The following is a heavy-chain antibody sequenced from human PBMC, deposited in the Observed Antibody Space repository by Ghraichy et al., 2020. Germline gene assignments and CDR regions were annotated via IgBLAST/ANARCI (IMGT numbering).Heavy chain of an antibody. CDR3: ARDGFYSRWGYDFWSGYYRDHQWGY. CDR2: ISSSSSYI. D-gene: IGHD3-3*01. J-gene: IGHJ4*02. V-gene: IGHV3-21*01. CDR1: GFTFSSYS. Sequence: GGSLRLSCAASGFTFSSYSMNWVRQAPGKGLEWVSSISSSSSYIYYADSVKGRFTISRDNAKNSLYLQMNSLRAEDTAVYYCARDGFYSRWGYDFWSGYYRDHQWGYWGQGTLVTVSS.